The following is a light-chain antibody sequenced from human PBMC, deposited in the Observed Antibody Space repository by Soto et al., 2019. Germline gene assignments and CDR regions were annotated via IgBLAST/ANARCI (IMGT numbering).Light chain of an antibody. J-gene: IGKJ1*01. Sequence: DIQMTQSPSSLSASVGDIVTITCRASQTITNYLNWYQQKPGKAPKLLIYAASTLLSGVPSSYSGDGSGTDFTLTIESLQPEDFATYFCQQSYSYPGTLGLGTNVEI. V-gene: IGKV1-39*01. CDR3: QQSYSYPGT. CDR1: QTITNY. CDR2: AAS.